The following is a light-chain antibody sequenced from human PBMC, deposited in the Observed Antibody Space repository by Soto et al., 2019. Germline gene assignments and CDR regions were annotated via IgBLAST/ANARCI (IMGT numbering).Light chain of an antibody. Sequence: EIVLTQSPATLSESQGGRATLPCRARQSTSDTLAWYQQKPGQAPRLLIHVAYTRATGFPARFSGSGSGTDFTLTVSSLEPEDFALYYCQQRSNWHPITFGQGTRLEI. CDR3: QQRSNWHPIT. CDR2: VAY. V-gene: IGKV3D-11*02. CDR1: QSTSDT. J-gene: IGKJ5*01.